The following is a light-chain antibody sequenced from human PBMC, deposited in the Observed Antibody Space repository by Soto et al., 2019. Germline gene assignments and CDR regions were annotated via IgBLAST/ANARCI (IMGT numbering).Light chain of an antibody. CDR1: QDIGNY. Sequence: DIQMTQSPSSLSASVGDRVTIKCQASQDIGNYLNWYQHKPGKAPKLLIYDTSNLETGVPSRFRGSRSGTEFTFTISNLQPEVFGAYYCQQYGNLPPYTFGQGTKLEIK. CDR3: QQYGNLPPYT. CDR2: DTS. V-gene: IGKV1-33*01. J-gene: IGKJ2*01.